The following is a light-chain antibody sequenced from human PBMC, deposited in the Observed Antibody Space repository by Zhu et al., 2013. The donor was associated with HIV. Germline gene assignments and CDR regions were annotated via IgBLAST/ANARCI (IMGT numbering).Light chain of an antibody. J-gene: IGLJ2*01. CDR2: DDS. CDR3: QVWDSSSDHPV. V-gene: IGLV3-21*03. Sequence: SYELTQPPSVSVAPGKTARITCGGDNIGSKSVHWCQQKPGQAPVLVVYDDSDRPSGIPERFSGSNSGNTATLTISRVEAGDEADYFCQVWDSSSDHPVFGGGTKLTVL. CDR1: NIGSKS.